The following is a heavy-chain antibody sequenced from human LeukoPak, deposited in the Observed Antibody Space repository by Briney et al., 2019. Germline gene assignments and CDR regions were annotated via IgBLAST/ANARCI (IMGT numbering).Heavy chain of an antibody. CDR2: IYYSGST. J-gene: IGHJ5*02. D-gene: IGHD2-15*01. CDR3: ARGHIWVVVAATRPWFDP. V-gene: IGHV4-61*01. CDR1: GGSVSSGSYY. Sequence: SETLSLTCTVSGGSVSSGSYYWSWIRQPPGKGLEWIGYIYYSGSTNYNPSLKSRVTISVDTSKNQFSLKLSSVTAADTAVYYCARGHIWVVVAATRPWFDPWGQGTLVTVSS.